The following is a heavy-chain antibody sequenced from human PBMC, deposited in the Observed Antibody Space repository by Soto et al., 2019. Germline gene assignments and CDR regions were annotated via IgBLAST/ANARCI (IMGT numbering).Heavy chain of an antibody. CDR1: GFSLNTHAMG. D-gene: IGHD6-19*01. CDR2: IYWDDDK. CDR3: AHRMAVAGIYTFDF. V-gene: IGHV2-5*02. J-gene: IGHJ3*01. Sequence: QITLKESGPTLVKPTQTLTLTCTFSGFSLNTHAMGVGWFRQPPGKAVEWLALIYWDDDKRYTPPLNSRLTITKDTSKNQVVLTMTNVDPVDTATYYCAHRMAVAGIYTFDFWGQGTMVTVSS.